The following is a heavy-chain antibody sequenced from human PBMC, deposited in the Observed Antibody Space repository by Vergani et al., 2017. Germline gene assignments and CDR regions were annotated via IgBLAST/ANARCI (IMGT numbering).Heavy chain of an antibody. D-gene: IGHD3-10*01. CDR2: INAGNGNT. CDR3: ARERWFGEFSYGMDV. Sequence: QVQLVQSGAEVQKPGASVKVSCKASGYTFTSYAMHWVRQAPGQRLEWMGWINAGNGNTKYSQKFQGRVTITRDTSASTAYMELSSLRSEDTAVYYCARERWFGEFSYGMDVWGQGTTVTVSS. CDR1: GYTFTSYA. V-gene: IGHV1-3*01. J-gene: IGHJ6*02.